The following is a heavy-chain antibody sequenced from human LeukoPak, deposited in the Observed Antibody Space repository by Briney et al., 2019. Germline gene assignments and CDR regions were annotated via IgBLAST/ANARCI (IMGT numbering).Heavy chain of an antibody. CDR1: GFSFSSYW. CDR3: ARAIEYRFDP. D-gene: IGHD2/OR15-2a*01. V-gene: IGHV3-7*02. J-gene: IGHJ5*02. Sequence: GGSLRLSCVASGFSFSSYWMTWVRQAPGKGLEWVASIKEDGSEKHYVDSVKGRLTISRDNAKNSLYLQMNSLRAEDTAVYYCARAIEYRFDPWGQGTLVTVSS. CDR2: IKEDGSEK.